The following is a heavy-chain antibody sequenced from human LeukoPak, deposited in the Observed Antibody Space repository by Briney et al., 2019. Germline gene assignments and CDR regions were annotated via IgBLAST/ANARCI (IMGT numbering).Heavy chain of an antibody. Sequence: SETLSLTCTVSGGSTSSSSYYWGWIRQPPGKGLEWIGYIYYSGSTNYNPSLKSRVTISVDTSENQFSLKLSSVTAADTAVYYCARDRAYYYGSDESDASDIWGQGTMVTVSS. CDR2: IYYSGST. CDR3: ARDRAYYYGSDESDASDI. V-gene: IGHV4-61*01. J-gene: IGHJ3*02. CDR1: GGSTSSSSYY. D-gene: IGHD3-10*01.